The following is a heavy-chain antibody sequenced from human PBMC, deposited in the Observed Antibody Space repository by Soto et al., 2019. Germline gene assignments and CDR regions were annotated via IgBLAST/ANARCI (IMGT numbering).Heavy chain of an antibody. V-gene: IGHV3-30*18. D-gene: IGHD3-22*01. CDR2: TSYDGNNK. CDR3: AKVLSVIVADSFDI. CDR1: GFTFNNYD. J-gene: IGHJ3*02. Sequence: QVQLVESGGGVVQPGRSLRLSCAASGFTFNNYDMHWVRQSPGKGLEWVAVTSYDGNNKYYADSVKGRFTISVDNSKNTLSLQMNILRPYATAVYYCAKVLSVIVADSFDIWGQGTMVTVSS.